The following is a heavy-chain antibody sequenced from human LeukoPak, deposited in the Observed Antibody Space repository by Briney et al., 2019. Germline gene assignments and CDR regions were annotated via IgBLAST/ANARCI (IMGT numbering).Heavy chain of an antibody. Sequence: ASVKVSCKASGYTFTNYYMHWVRQAPGQGLEWTGSINPNSGGTNYAQKFQGRVTMTEDTSTDTAYMELSSLRSEDTAVYYCATVIYGSGSYYNREYFDYWGQGTLVTVSS. D-gene: IGHD3-10*01. CDR1: GYTFTNYY. V-gene: IGHV1-2*02. J-gene: IGHJ4*02. CDR2: INPNSGGT. CDR3: ATVIYGSGSYYNREYFDY.